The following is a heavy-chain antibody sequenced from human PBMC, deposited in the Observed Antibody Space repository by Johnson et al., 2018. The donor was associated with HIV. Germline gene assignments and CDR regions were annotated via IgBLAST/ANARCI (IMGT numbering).Heavy chain of an antibody. V-gene: IGHV3-11*04. CDR1: GFTFSAYY. J-gene: IGHJ3*01. Sequence: QVQLVESGGGLVKPGGSLRLSCAASGFTFSAYYMSWIRQAPGKGLECLAYISSSGSSVYYTDSVKGRFTISRDNSKNTLYLQMNSLRAEDTAVYYCARGYCTSSSHCDAFDLWGQGTMVTVSS. CDR3: ARGYCTSSSHCDAFDL. D-gene: IGHD2-2*01. CDR2: ISSSGSSV.